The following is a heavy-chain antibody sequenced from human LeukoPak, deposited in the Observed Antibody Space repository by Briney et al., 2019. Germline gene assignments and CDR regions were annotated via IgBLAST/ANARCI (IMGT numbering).Heavy chain of an antibody. V-gene: IGHV3-48*01. D-gene: IGHD3-3*01. CDR1: GFTFSSYS. CDR2: ISSSSSTV. CDR3: ARDSPTYYDFWSGYHSNFDY. Sequence: GGSLRLSCAASGFTFSSYSMNWVRQAPGKGLEWVSYISSSSSTVYYAGSVKGLFTISRDNAKNSLYLQMNSLRAEDTAVYYCARDSPTYYDFWSGYHSNFDYWGQGTLVTVSS. J-gene: IGHJ4*02.